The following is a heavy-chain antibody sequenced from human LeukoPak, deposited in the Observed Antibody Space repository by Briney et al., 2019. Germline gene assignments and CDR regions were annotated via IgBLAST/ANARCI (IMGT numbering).Heavy chain of an antibody. CDR1: GFTFSSYE. J-gene: IGHJ4*02. Sequence: GGSLRLSCAASGFTFSSYEMNWVRQAPGKGLEWVSYISSSGSTIYYADSVKGRFTISRDNAKNSLYLQMNSLRAEDTAVYYCARTISGYDFDYWGQGTLVTVSS. CDR2: ISSSGSTI. D-gene: IGHD5-12*01. V-gene: IGHV3-48*03. CDR3: ARTISGYDFDY.